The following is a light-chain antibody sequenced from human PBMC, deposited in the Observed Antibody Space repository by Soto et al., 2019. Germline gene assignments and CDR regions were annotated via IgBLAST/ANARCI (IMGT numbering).Light chain of an antibody. CDR3: TSYAGSNNVV. CDR1: SSDVGDYDY. J-gene: IGLJ2*01. Sequence: QSALTQPPSASGSPGQSVTFSCTGTSSDVGDYDYVSWYQQHPGKAPKLIIYEVTKRPSGVPDRFSGSKSGNTASLTVSGLRAEDEADYYCTSYAGSNNVVFGGGTKLTVL. CDR2: EVT. V-gene: IGLV2-8*01.